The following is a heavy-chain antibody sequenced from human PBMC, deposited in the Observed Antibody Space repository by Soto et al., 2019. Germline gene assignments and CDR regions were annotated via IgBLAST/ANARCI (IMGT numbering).Heavy chain of an antibody. V-gene: IGHV1-2*02. CDR1: GYTFTGYY. CDR2: INPNSGGT. D-gene: IGHD3-16*02. CDR3: ASYIRRDYVWGSYREIGNDY. Sequence: QVQLVQSGAEVKKPGASVKVSCKASGYTFTGYYMHWVRQAPGQGLEWMGWINPNSGGTNYAQKFQGKVTMTRDTSISRAYMELSRLRSDDTAVYYCASYIRRDYVWGSYREIGNDYWGQGTLVTVSS. J-gene: IGHJ4*02.